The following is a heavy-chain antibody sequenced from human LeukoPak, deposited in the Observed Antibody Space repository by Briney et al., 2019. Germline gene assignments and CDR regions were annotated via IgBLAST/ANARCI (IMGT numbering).Heavy chain of an antibody. Sequence: GGSLRLSCAASGFTFSSYAMHWVRQAPGKGLEWVAVISYDGSNKYYADSVKGRFTISRDNSKNTLYLQMNSLRAEDTAVYYCAKEGSSSSSVDYWGQGTLVTVSS. CDR2: ISYDGSNK. CDR1: GFTFSSYA. V-gene: IGHV3-30-3*01. J-gene: IGHJ4*02. CDR3: AKEGSSSSSVDY. D-gene: IGHD6-6*01.